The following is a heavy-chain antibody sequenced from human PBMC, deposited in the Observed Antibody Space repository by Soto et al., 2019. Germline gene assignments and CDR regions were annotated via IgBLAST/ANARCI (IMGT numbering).Heavy chain of an antibody. Sequence: QVQLVQSGAEVKKPGASVKVSCKASGYTFTSYDINWVRQATGQGLEWMGWMNPNSGNTGYAQKSRGRAPMTRTTSISTAYRGLSSLRSEDAAGYYCARPHDPNWCAPWGQETLVTVSS. J-gene: IGHJ5*02. CDR1: GYTFTSYD. V-gene: IGHV1-8*01. CDR3: ARPHDPNWCAP. CDR2: MNPNSGNT.